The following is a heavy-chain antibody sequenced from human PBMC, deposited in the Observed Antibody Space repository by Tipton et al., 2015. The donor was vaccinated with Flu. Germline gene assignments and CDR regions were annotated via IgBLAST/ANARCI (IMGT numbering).Heavy chain of an antibody. CDR3: ASDPTTGFDY. V-gene: IGHV4-61*02. J-gene: IGHJ4*02. CDR1: GGSISSGSYY. D-gene: IGHD1-1*01. CDR2: IYTSGST. Sequence: TLSLTCTVSGGSISSGSYYWSWIRQPAGKGLEWIGRIYTSGSTNYNPSLKSRVTISVDTSKNQFSLKLSSVTAADTAVYYCASDPTTGFDYWGQGTLVTVSS.